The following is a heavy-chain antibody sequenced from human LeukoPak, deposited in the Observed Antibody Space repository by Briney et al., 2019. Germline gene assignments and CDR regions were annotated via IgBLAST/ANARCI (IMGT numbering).Heavy chain of an antibody. D-gene: IGHD1-26*01. Sequence: SETLSLTCTVSGGSISSTSHYWSWIRQSPGKGLEWIGSMHYSGYTYYHPSLKSRATISLDTSKNLCTLKLTSVTAADTAVFYCARGGVGPTTNWFDPWGQGTLVTVSS. V-gene: IGHV4-39*06. CDR3: ARGGVGPTTNWFDP. J-gene: IGHJ5*02. CDR2: MHYSGYT. CDR1: GGSISSTSHY.